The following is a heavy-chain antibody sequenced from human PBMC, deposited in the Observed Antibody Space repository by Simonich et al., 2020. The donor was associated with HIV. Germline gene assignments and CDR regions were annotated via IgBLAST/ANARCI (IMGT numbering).Heavy chain of an antibody. CDR2: INPSGGST. J-gene: IGHJ4*02. Sequence: QVQLVQSGAEVKKPGASVKVSCKASGYTFTSYYMHWVRQAPGQGLEWMGIINPSGGSTSYAQKLQGRVTMTRDRSTSTVYMERSSLRSEDTAVYYCARTSEAYYGSGSYYKADTYCFDYWGQGTLVTVSS. D-gene: IGHD3-10*01. CDR3: ARTSEAYYGSGSYYKADTYCFDY. V-gene: IGHV1-46*03. CDR1: GYTFTSYY.